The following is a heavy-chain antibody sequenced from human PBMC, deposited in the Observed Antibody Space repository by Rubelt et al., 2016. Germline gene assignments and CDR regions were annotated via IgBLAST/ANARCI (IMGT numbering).Heavy chain of an antibody. CDR1: GGSISSSGYF. D-gene: IGHD5-24*01. J-gene: IGHJ5*02. CDR2: IYYTGST. CDR3: ARLRNLYLDDYNRGWFDP. V-gene: IGHV4-39*01. Sequence: QVQLQESGPGLVKPSETLSLTCTVSGGSISSSGYFWGWIRQPPGKGLEWIGNIYYTGSTYYNPSLYSLSSVSVDTSKNQFALKVKSVTAADTAGYCCARLRNLYLDDYNRGWFDPWGQGALVTVSS.